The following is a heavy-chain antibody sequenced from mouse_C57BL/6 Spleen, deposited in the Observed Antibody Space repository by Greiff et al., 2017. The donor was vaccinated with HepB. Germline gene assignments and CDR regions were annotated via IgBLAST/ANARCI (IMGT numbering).Heavy chain of an antibody. CDR2: IRNKANGYTT. CDR3: ARCSDGYFFDY. Sequence: EVKLMESGGGLVQPGGSLSLSCAASGFTFTDYYMSWVRQPPGKALEWLGFIRNKANGYTTEYSASVKGRFTISRDNSQSILYLQMNALRAEDSATYYCARCSDGYFFDYWGQGTTLTVSS. CDR1: GFTFTDYY. D-gene: IGHD2-3*01. V-gene: IGHV7-3*01. J-gene: IGHJ2*01.